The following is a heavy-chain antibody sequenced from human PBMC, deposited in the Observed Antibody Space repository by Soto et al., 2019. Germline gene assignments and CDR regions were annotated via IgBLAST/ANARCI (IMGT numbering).Heavy chain of an antibody. CDR2: ISSSSSTI. D-gene: IGHD6-6*01. J-gene: IGHJ6*02. CDR3: ARKQLVRDYYYYGMDV. V-gene: IGHV3-48*02. Sequence: GGSLRLSCAASGFTFSSYSMNWVRQAPGKGLEWVSYISSSSSTIYYADSVKGRFTISRDNAKNSLYLQMNSLRDEGTAVYYCARKQLVRDYYYYGMDVWGQGTTVTVSS. CDR1: GFTFSSYS.